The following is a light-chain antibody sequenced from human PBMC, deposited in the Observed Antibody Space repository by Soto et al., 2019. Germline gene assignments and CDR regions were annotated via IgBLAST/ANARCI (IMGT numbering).Light chain of an antibody. Sequence: EIVLTQSPATLSLSPGERATLSCRASQSVSSYLAWYQQKPGQAPRLLIYDASNRATGIPARFGGSGSGTDFTLTISSLEPEDFAVYYCQQRSSTWTFGQGTKVEIK. J-gene: IGKJ1*01. V-gene: IGKV3-11*01. CDR3: QQRSSTWT. CDR1: QSVSSY. CDR2: DAS.